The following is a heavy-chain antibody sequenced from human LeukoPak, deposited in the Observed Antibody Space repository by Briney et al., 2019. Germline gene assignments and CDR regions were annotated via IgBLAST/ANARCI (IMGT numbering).Heavy chain of an antibody. D-gene: IGHD6-19*01. V-gene: IGHV1-46*01. J-gene: IGHJ4*02. CDR1: GGTFTSYY. Sequence: ASVKVSCKASGGTFTSYYMHWVRQAPGQGLEWMGIINPSGGTTNYAQKFQGRVTMTRDTSTSTVYMELSSLRSEDTAVYYCARFAVHRRIAVTGQFGLDYWGRGTLVTVSS. CDR2: INPSGGTT. CDR3: ARFAVHRRIAVTGQFGLDY.